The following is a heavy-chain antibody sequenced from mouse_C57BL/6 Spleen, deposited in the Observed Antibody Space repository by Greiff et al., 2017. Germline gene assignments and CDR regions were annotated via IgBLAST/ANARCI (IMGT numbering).Heavy chain of an antibody. CDR2: IYPGNSDT. V-gene: IGHV1-5*01. D-gene: IGHD1-1*01. Sequence: VQLQQSGTVLARPGASVKMSCKTSGYTFTSYWMHWVKPRPGQGLEWIGAIYPGNSDTSYNQKFKGKAKLTAITSASTAYMELSSLTNEDSAVDYCTRQIIGGSSLAYWGQGTLVTVSA. J-gene: IGHJ3*01. CDR3: TRQIIGGSSLAY. CDR1: GYTFTSYW.